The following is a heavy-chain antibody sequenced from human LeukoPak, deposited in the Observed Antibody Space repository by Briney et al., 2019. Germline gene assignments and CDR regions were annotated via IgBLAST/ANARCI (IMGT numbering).Heavy chain of an antibody. J-gene: IGHJ5*02. CDR1: GGSISSYY. D-gene: IGHD2-15*01. Sequence: PSETLSLTCTVSGGSISSYYWSWIRQPAGKGLEWIGRIYTSGSTNYNPSLKLRVTMSVDTSKNQFSLKLSAVTAADTAVYYCAREIVVVVAATYTWFDPWGQGTLVTVSS. CDR2: IYTSGST. V-gene: IGHV4-4*07. CDR3: AREIVVVVAATYTWFDP.